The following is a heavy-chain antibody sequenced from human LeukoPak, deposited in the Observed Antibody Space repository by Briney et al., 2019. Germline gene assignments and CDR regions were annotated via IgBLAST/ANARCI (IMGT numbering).Heavy chain of an antibody. CDR2: ISYDGSNK. CDR1: GFTFSSYA. J-gene: IGHJ3*02. CDR3: AKELGKGLVGYPGGYAFDI. D-gene: IGHD1-1*01. V-gene: IGHV3-30*04. Sequence: PGGSLRLSCPASGFTFSSYAMHWVRQAPGKGLEWVAVISYDGSNKYYADSVKGRFTISRDNSKNTLYLQMNSLRAEDTAVYYCAKELGKGLVGYPGGYAFDIWGQGTMVTVSS.